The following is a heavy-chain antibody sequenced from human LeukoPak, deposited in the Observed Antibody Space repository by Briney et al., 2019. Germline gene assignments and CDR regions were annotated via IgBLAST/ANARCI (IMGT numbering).Heavy chain of an antibody. CDR3: TFQYSSSEPFDY. CDR1: GFTFSNAW. J-gene: IGHJ4*02. V-gene: IGHV3-15*01. Sequence: GGSLRLSCAASGFTFSNAWMSWVRQAPGKGLEWVGRIKSKTDGGTTDYAAPVKGRFTISRDDSKNTLYLQMNSLKTEDTAVYYCTFQYSSSEPFDYWGQGTLVTVSS. D-gene: IGHD6-6*01. CDR2: IKSKTDGGTT.